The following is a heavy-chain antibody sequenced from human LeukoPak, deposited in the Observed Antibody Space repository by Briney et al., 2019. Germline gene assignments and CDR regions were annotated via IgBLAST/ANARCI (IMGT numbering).Heavy chain of an antibody. J-gene: IGHJ3*02. D-gene: IGHD4-17*01. Sequence: PGGSLRLSCAASGFTFSIYAMSWVRQAPGKGLEWVSGISGSGGSTHNADSVKGRFTISRDNSKNTLYLQMNSPRAEDTAVYYCSKDPNGDYIGAFDMWGPGTLVTVSS. CDR2: ISGSGGST. V-gene: IGHV3-23*01. CDR1: GFTFSIYA. CDR3: SKDPNGDYIGAFDM.